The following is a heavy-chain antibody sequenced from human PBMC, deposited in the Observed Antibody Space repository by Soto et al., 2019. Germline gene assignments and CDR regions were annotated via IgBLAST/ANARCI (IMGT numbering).Heavy chain of an antibody. Sequence: SETLSLTCAVSCGSTSSGGYSWSWIRQPPGKGLEWIGYIYHSGSTYYNPSLKSRVTISVDRSKNQFSLKLSSVTAADTAVYYCARVPDRWGQGTLVT. CDR2: IYHSGST. J-gene: IGHJ5*02. D-gene: IGHD2-2*01. V-gene: IGHV4-30-2*01. CDR1: CGSTSSGGYS. CDR3: ARVPDR.